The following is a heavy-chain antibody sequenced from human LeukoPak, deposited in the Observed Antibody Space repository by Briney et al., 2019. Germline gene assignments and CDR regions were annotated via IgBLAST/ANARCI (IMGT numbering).Heavy chain of an antibody. CDR3: ARPGCGGNCYYRMDV. Sequence: RGSLRVSRAASGFTLSSHAMAWGRQAAGKGLEWVSAVRASGLRTFYAASLTGRVAIPRDNSRNTVFLQMNSLRADDTALYYCARPGCGGNCYYRMDVWGNGTTVTVSS. CDR1: GFTLSSHA. V-gene: IGHV3-23*01. D-gene: IGHD2-21*01. CDR2: VRASGLRT. J-gene: IGHJ6*01.